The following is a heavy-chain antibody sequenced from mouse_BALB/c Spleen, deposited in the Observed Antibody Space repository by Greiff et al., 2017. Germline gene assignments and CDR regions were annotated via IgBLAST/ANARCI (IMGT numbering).Heavy chain of an antibody. CDR1: GFSLTSYG. Sequence: VKLQESGPGLVAPSQSLSITCTVSGFSLTSYGVHWVRQPPGKGLEWLGVIWAGGSTNYNSALMSRLSISKDNSKSQVFLKMNSLQTDDTAMYYCARVYYDYDVGWFAYWGQGTLVTVSA. V-gene: IGHV2-9*02. D-gene: IGHD2-4*01. CDR2: IWAGGST. J-gene: IGHJ3*01. CDR3: ARVYYDYDVGWFAY.